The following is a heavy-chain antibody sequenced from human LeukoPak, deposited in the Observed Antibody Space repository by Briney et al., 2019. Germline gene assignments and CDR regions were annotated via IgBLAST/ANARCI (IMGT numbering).Heavy chain of an antibody. CDR3: ARARRYYDSSGYRFLDY. V-gene: IGHV4-34*01. CDR2: INHSGST. J-gene: IGHJ4*02. D-gene: IGHD3-22*01. CDR1: GGSFSGYY. Sequence: SETLSLTCAVYGGSFSGYYWSWIRQPPGKGLEWIGEINHSGSTNYNPSLKSRVTISVDTSKNQFSLKLSSVTAADTAVYYCARARRYYDSSGYRFLDYWGQGTPVTVSS.